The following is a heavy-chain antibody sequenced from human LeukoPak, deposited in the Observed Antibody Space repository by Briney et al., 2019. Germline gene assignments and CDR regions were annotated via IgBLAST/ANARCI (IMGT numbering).Heavy chain of an antibody. V-gene: IGHV3-30*02. CDR2: IQYDGSNE. CDR1: GFTFSSYG. J-gene: IGHJ3*02. CDR3: AKQYYYDSNGAFDI. Sequence: GGSLRLSCAASGFTFSSYGMHWVRQAPGKGLEWVAYIQYDGSNEQYAHSVKGRFRISRDNSKNTLYLQMNSLRAEDTAVYYCAKQYYYDSNGAFDIWGQGTMVTVSS. D-gene: IGHD3-22*01.